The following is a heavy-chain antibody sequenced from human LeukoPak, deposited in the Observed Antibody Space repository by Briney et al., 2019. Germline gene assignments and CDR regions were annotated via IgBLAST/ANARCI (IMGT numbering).Heavy chain of an antibody. CDR3: ARGVEQWLHGPFDY. D-gene: IGHD6-19*01. Sequence: SETLSLTCTVSGGSISSSSYYWGWIRQPPGKGLEWIGSIYYSGRNYYNPSLKSRVTISVDTSKNQFSLKLSSVTAADTAVYYCARGVEQWLHGPFDYWGQGTLVTVSS. CDR1: GGSISSSSYY. CDR2: IYYSGRN. J-gene: IGHJ4*02. V-gene: IGHV4-39*07.